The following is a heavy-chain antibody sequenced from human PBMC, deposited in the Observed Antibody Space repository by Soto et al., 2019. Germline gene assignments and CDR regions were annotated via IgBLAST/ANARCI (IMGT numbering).Heavy chain of an antibody. CDR2: IYYSGST. D-gene: IGHD3-16*02. J-gene: IGHJ6*02. CDR3: ARYYVYFWGSYRTPKDNYYYYGMDV. V-gene: IGHV4-59*08. CDR1: GGSISSYY. Sequence: SETLSLTCTVSGGSISSYYWSWIRQPPGKGLEWIGYIYYSGSTNYNPSLKSRVTISVDTSKNQFSLKLSSVTAADTAVYYCARYYVYFWGSYRTPKDNYYYYGMDVWGQGTTVTVSS.